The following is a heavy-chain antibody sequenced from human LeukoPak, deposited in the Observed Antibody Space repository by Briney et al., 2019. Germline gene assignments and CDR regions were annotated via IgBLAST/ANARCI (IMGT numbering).Heavy chain of an antibody. CDR1: GFYYGSFW. V-gene: IGHV3-7*01. CDR3: ARSYQLDY. CDR2: IKYDGSEI. Sequence: GGSLRLXCVVSGFYYGSFWMTWVRLTPGKGLDWVANIKYDGSEIYYADSVKGRFTISRDNANSSLYLQVNNLRVEDTGIYYCARSYQLDYWGQGTLVTVSS. D-gene: IGHD2-2*01. J-gene: IGHJ4*02.